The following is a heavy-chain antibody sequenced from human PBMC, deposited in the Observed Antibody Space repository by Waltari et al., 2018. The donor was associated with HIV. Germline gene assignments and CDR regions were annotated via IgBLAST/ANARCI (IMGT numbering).Heavy chain of an antibody. CDR2: IYHSGST. J-gene: IGHJ5*02. Sequence: QVQLQESGPGLVKPSETLSLTCAVSGYSISSGYYWGWIRQPPGKGLEWIGSIYHSGSTYFNPSLKNRVTISVDTPQNQFSLKVTSVTAADTAVYYCARDVGGAPGNWFDPWGQGTLVIVPS. CDR3: ARDVGGAPGNWFDP. D-gene: IGHD1-26*01. CDR1: GYSISSGYY. V-gene: IGHV4-38-2*02.